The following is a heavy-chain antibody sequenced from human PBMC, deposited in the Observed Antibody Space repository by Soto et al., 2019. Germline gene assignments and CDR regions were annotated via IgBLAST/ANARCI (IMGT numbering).Heavy chain of an antibody. CDR3: ARGSGYGDYVSPY. CDR1: GFTLDDYG. CDR2: MNWDGGRT. J-gene: IGHJ4*02. V-gene: IGHV3-20*04. Sequence: EVQLVESGGGVVRPGGSLRLSCAASGFTLDDYGMSWVRQVPGKGLEWVAGMNWDGGRTAYADSVRGRFTISRDNAKNSLYLQMNSLRGDDTAFYYCARGSGYGDYVSPYWGQGTLVTVS. D-gene: IGHD4-17*01.